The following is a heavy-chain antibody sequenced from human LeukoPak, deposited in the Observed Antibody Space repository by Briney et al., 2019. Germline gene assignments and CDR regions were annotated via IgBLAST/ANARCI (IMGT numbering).Heavy chain of an antibody. V-gene: IGHV1-18*01. D-gene: IGHD3-10*01. CDR3: AREVDYYGSGSYSYYYYGMDV. CDR1: GYTFTSYG. J-gene: IGHJ6*02. CDR2: ISAYNGNT. Sequence: ASVKVSCKASGYTFTSYGISWVRQAPGQGLEWMGWISAYNGNTNYAQKLQGRVTMTTDTSTSTAYMELRSLRSDDTAVYYCAREVDYYGSGSYSYYYYGMDVWGQGTTVTVSS.